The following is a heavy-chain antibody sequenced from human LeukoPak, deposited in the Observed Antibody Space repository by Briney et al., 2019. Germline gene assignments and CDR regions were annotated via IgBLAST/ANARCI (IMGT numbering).Heavy chain of an antibody. CDR2: IYTSGST. V-gene: IGHV4-4*09. CDR3: ARGLFEAAAGTYYYYYYMDV. J-gene: IGHJ6*03. Sequence: SETLSLTCTVSGGSISSYYWSWIRQPPGKGLEWIGYIYTSGSTNYNPSLKSRVTISVDTSKNQFSLKLSSVTAADTAVYYCARGLFEAAAGTYYYYYYMDVWGKGTTVTVSS. CDR1: GGSISSYY. D-gene: IGHD6-13*01.